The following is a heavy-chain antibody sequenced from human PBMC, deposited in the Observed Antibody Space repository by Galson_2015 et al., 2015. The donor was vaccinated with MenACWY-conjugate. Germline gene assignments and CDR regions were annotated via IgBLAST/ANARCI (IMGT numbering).Heavy chain of an antibody. Sequence: ETLSLTRRVSGASLSIYYLRWVRQPPRRGLEGVGYIHYSGSTKYNPSLKTRITMSLDTSENQFSLKLSSVTAADTAVYYCARWVAVKMIEYCGQGTLVTVSS. CDR1: GASLSIYY. V-gene: IGHV4-59*01. J-gene: IGHJ4*02. CDR3: ARWVAVKMIEY. D-gene: IGHD6-19*01. CDR2: IHYSGST.